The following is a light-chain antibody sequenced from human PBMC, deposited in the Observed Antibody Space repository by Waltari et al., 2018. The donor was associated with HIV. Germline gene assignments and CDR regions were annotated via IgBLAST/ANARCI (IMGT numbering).Light chain of an antibody. CDR2: SNN. CDR3: AAWDDSLNGWV. V-gene: IGLV1-44*01. CDR1: SSNIESYP. Sequence: QSVLTQPPSASGTPGQRVTISCSGSSSNIESYPVSWYQQLHGTAPKLLLYSNNQRPSGVPDLFSGSKSGTSASLAISGLQSEDEADFYCAAWDDSLNGWVFGGGTNLTVL. J-gene: IGLJ3*02.